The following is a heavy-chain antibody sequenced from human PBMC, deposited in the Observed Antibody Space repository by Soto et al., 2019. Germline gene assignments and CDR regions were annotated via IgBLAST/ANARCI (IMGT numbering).Heavy chain of an antibody. CDR2: IYYSGST. J-gene: IGHJ5*02. CDR3: ARDRGSSSWYRWFDP. Sequence: PSETLSLTCTVSGGSISSYYWSWIRQPPGKGLEWIGYIYYSGSTNYNPSLKSRVTISVDTSKNQFSLKLSSVTAADTAVYYCARDRGSSSWYRWFDPWGQGTLVTVSS. CDR1: GGSISSYY. D-gene: IGHD6-13*01. V-gene: IGHV4-59*01.